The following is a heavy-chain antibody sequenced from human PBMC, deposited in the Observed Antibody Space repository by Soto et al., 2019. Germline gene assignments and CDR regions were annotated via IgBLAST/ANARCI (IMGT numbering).Heavy chain of an antibody. CDR2: INHSGST. V-gene: IGHV4-34*01. J-gene: IGHJ6*02. CDR3: ARVGKIITDYYYYGMDV. Sequence: SETLSLTCAVYGGSFSGYYWSWIRQPPGKGPEWIGEINHSGSTNYNPSLKSRVTISVDTSKNQFSLKLSSVTAADTAVYYCARVGKIITDYYYYGMDVWGQGNTVTVSS. D-gene: IGHD1-20*01. CDR1: GGSFSGYY.